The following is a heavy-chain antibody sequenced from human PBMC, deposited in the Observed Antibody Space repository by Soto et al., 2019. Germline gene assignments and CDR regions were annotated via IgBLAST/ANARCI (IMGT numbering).Heavy chain of an antibody. V-gene: IGHV3-23*01. J-gene: IGHJ4*02. CDR3: AKASGWFGEFDY. CDR2: ISGSGGST. CDR1: GFTFISYA. D-gene: IGHD3-10*01. Sequence: GGSLRLSCAASGFTFISYAMSWVRQAPGKGLEWVSAISGSGGSTYYADSVKGRFTISRDNSKNTLYLQMNSLRAEDTAVYYCAKASGWFGEFDYWGQGTLVTVSS.